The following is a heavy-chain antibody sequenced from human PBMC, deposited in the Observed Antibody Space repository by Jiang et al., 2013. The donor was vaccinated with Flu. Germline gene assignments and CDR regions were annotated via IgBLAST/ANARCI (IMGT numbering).Heavy chain of an antibody. CDR1: GFPSVAI. V-gene: IGHV3-21*01. CDR3: ARVMDTAMVTPYYCYGMDV. CDR2: ISSSSDYI. Sequence: VKPVGSLRLSCAASGFPSVAIHELGPPGSRKGLEWVSSISSSSDYIYYADSVKGRFTISRDNAKNSLYLQMNSLRAEDTAVYYCARVMDTAMVTPYYCYGMDVWGQGTTVTVSS. D-gene: IGHD5-18*01. J-gene: IGHJ6*02.